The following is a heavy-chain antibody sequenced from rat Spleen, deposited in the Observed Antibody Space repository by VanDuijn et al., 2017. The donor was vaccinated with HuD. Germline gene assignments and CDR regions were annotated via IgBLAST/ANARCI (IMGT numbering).Heavy chain of an antibody. CDR1: GFSLTNYH. Sequence: QVQLKESGPGLVQPSQTLSLACTVSGFSLTNYHVHWVRQPSGKGLEWMGVIWSNGDTAYNSAIKSRLSISRDTSKSQVFLKMNSLQTEDTAMYFCARRFGDGYSYYFDYWGQGVMVTVSS. V-gene: IGHV2-32*01. D-gene: IGHD1-12*03. CDR3: ARRFGDGYSYYFDY. CDR2: IWSNGDT. J-gene: IGHJ2*01.